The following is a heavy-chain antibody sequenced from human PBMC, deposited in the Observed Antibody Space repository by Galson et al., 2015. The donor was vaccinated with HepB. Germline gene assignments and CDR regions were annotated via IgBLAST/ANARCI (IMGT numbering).Heavy chain of an antibody. CDR2: ISAYNGNT. V-gene: IGHV1-18*03. CDR1: GYIFSNYG. CDR3: ARDIADYYYDSSGYLGL. J-gene: IGHJ4*02. D-gene: IGHD3-22*01. Sequence: SVKVSCKASGYIFSNYGISWVRQAPGQGPEWMAWISAYNGNTLFAQKFQGRVTMTTDTSTSTAYLELRSLRSDDMAVYYCARDIADYYYDSSGYLGLWGQGTLVTVSS.